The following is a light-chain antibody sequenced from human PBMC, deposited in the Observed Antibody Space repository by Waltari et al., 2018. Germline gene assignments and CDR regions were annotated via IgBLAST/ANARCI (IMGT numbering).Light chain of an antibody. Sequence: SYVLTQPPSVSVAPGKTATFSCGGDNIGSKSVHWYQQKPGQAPLLVVYDGRDRPSGIPERFSASNSGNTATMTISRVEDGDEADYYCQVWDTISNHVLFGGGTKLTVL. CDR3: QVWDTISNHVL. CDR1: NIGSKS. J-gene: IGLJ2*01. V-gene: IGLV3-21*03. CDR2: DGR.